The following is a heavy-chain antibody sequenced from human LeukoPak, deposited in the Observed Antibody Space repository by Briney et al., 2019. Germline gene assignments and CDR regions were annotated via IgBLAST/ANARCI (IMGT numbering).Heavy chain of an antibody. CDR1: GGSISSYY. V-gene: IGHV4-59*08. CDR3: ARQWKIAAAGTFGY. D-gene: IGHD6-13*01. Sequence: SETLSLTCTVSGGSISSYYWSWIRQPPGKGLEWIGYIYYSGSTNYNPSLKSRVTISVDTSKNQFSLKLSSVTAADTAVYYCARQWKIAAAGTFGYWGQGTLVTVSS. CDR2: IYYSGST. J-gene: IGHJ4*02.